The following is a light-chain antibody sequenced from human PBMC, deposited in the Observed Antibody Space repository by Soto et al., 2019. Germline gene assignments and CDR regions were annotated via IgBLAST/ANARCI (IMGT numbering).Light chain of an antibody. CDR2: NVS. CDR1: SSDVGGYNY. Sequence: QSVLTQPASVSGSPGQSITISCTGTSSDVGGYNYVSWYQQHPGKAPKLIIYNVSNRPSGVSNRFSGSKSGNTASLTISGLQAEDAGHYYCSSFTSSNTVLFGGGTKVTVL. CDR3: SSFTSSNTVL. J-gene: IGLJ2*01. V-gene: IGLV2-14*01.